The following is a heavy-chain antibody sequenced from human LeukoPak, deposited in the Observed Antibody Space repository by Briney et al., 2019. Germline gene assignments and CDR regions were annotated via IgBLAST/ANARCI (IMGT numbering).Heavy chain of an antibody. V-gene: IGHV3-23*01. CDR3: ARKWGNSCDY. CDR2: VSGSGGST. Sequence: PGGSLRLSCAASGFTFSSYAMSWVRQAPGKGLEWVSTVSGSGGSTYYADSVKGRFTVSRDNSKNTVYLQMNSLRAEDTAVYYCARKWGNSCDYWGQGTLVTVSS. D-gene: IGHD1-26*01. CDR1: GFTFSSYA. J-gene: IGHJ4*02.